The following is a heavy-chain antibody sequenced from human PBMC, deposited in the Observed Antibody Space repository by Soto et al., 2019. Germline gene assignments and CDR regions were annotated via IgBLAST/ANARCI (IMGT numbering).Heavy chain of an antibody. CDR1: GGSMSSYR. CDR2: LNTYGNT. V-gene: IGHV4-4*07. D-gene: IGHD1-7*01. CDR3: GRESGETWDYEAS. J-gene: IGHJ5*01. Sequence: SETLSLTCTVSGGSMSSYRWSWIRQPAGKGLEWIGRLNTYGNTHYNPSLKSRVTVSVDTSRNQFFLTLRSVTAADSAVYHCGRESGETWDYEASWGHGTPVTAS.